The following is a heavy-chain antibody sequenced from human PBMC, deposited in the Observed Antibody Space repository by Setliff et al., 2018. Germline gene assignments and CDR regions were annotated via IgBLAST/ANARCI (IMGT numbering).Heavy chain of an antibody. CDR1: GGSISSTTYY. CDR3: ARGMRDGYRSFHY. Sequence: SETLSLTCTVSGGSISSTTYYWGWIRQAPGKGLEWIGSISYSGSTYYNPSLESRVTISVDTSKNQFSLKLTSVIAADTAVYYCARGMRDGYRSFHYWGQGTLVTVSS. V-gene: IGHV4-39*07. J-gene: IGHJ4*02. D-gene: IGHD5-12*01. CDR2: ISYSGST.